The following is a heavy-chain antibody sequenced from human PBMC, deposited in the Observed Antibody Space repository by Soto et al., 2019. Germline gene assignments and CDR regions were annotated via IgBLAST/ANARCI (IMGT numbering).Heavy chain of an antibody. D-gene: IGHD3-3*01. J-gene: IGHJ6*03. V-gene: IGHV4-39*01. CDR2: IYYSGST. Sequence: QLQLQESGPGLVKPSETLSLTCTVSGGSISSSSYYWGWIRQPPGKGLEWIGSIYYSGSTYYNPSLKSRVTISVDTSKNQFSLKLSSVTAADTAVYYCARHSRSGSHPYYYYYMDVWGKGTTVTVSS. CDR1: GGSISSSSYY. CDR3: ARHSRSGSHPYYYYYMDV.